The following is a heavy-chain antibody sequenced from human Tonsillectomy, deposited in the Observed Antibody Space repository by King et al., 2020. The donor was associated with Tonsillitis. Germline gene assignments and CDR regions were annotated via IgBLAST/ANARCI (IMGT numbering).Heavy chain of an antibody. D-gene: IGHD2-15*01. V-gene: IGHV4-34*01. J-gene: IGHJ5*02. CDR3: ATSPAVAHWFDP. CDR2: INHSGST. Sequence: VQLQQWGAGLLKPSETLSLTCAVYGGSFSGYYWCWIRQPPGKWLEWIGEINHSGSTNYNPSLKSRVTISVDTSKNQFSLKLSSVTAADTAVYYCATSPAVAHWFDPWGQGTLVTISS. CDR1: GGSFSGYY.